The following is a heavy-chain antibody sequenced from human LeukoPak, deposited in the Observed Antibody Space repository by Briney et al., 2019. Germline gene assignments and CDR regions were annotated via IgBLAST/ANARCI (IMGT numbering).Heavy chain of an antibody. CDR3: ARNYDSSGYGDY. CDR1: GFTFSSNG. CDR2: ISYDGSNK. V-gene: IGHV3-30*03. Sequence: GRSLRLSCAASGFTFSSNGMHWVRQAPGKGLEWVAVISYDGSNKYYADSVKDRFTISRDNSKNTLYLQMNSLRAEDTAVYYCARNYDSSGYGDYWGQGTLVTVSS. D-gene: IGHD3-22*01. J-gene: IGHJ4*02.